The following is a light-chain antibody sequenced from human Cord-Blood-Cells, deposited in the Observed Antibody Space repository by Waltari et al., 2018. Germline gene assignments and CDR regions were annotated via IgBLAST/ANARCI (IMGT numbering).Light chain of an antibody. Sequence: EIVLTQSPATLSLSPGARATLSCRASQSVSSYLAWYQQQPGQAPRLLIYDASNRATGIPARFSGSGSGTDFTLTISSLEPEDFAVYYCQQRSNWPPALTFGGGTKVEIK. V-gene: IGKV3-11*01. J-gene: IGKJ4*01. CDR3: QQRSNWPPALT. CDR2: DAS. CDR1: QSVSSY.